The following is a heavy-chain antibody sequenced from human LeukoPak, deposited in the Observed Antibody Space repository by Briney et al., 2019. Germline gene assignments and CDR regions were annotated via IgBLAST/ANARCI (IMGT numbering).Heavy chain of an antibody. J-gene: IGHJ1*01. CDR3: AKGYSRRWSIEYFQH. Sequence: PGGSLRLSCAASGFTFNTYAMTWVRQAPGKGLEWVSTISTGGSTYYTYSVKGRFTISRDNSKNTMYLQMNSLRDEDTAVYYCAKGYSRRWSIEYFQHWGQGTLVTVSS. D-gene: IGHD6-19*01. CDR2: ISTGGST. V-gene: IGHV3-23*01. CDR1: GFTFNTYA.